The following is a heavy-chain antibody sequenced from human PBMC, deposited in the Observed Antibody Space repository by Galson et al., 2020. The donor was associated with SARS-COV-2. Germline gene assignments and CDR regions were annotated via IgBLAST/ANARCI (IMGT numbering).Heavy chain of an antibody. J-gene: IGHJ4*02. V-gene: IGHV4-34*01. CDR1: GGYFSGYY. CDR2: ITHKRST. Sequence: SETLSLTCAVYGGYFSGYYWSWIRQPPGKGLEWIGEITHKRSTNYNPSLKSRVTMSVDTSRNQFSLSLSSVTAADTAVYYCARRGNGAEDYWGQGTLVTVSS. D-gene: IGHD2-8*01. CDR3: ARRGNGAEDY.